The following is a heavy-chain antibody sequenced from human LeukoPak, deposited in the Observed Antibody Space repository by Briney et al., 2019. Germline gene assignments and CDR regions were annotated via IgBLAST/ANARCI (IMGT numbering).Heavy chain of an antibody. V-gene: IGHV1-8*03. CDR3: ARGYEERQLDY. CDR1: GYTFTSYD. D-gene: IGHD6-13*01. Sequence: ASVKVSCRAPGYTFTSYDINWVRQATGQGLGWMGWMNPNSGNTGYAQKFQGRVTITRNTSISTAYMELSSLRSEDTAVYYCARGYEERQLDYWGQGTLVTVSS. J-gene: IGHJ4*02. CDR2: MNPNSGNT.